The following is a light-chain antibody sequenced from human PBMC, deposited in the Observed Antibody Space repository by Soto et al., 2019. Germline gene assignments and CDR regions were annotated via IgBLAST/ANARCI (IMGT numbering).Light chain of an antibody. CDR3: HQYYSYST. Sequence: DIHMTQSPSVLSASVGDKVTITCRASPDIRNSLAWYQQRPGKAPEVFLSQASDSQGGVPSRFSGSGSGTEFTLTITSLQTEDFATEFGHQYYSYSTFGQGTKL. CDR2: QAS. CDR1: PDIRNS. J-gene: IGKJ2*01. V-gene: IGKV1-5*03.